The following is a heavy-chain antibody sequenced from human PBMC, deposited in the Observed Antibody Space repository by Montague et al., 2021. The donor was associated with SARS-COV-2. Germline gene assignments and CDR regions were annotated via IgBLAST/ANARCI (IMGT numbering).Heavy chain of an antibody. Sequence: SETLSLTCTVSGGSISSYYWSWIRPPPGKGLEWIGYIYYSGSTNYNPSLKSRVTISVDASKNQFSLKLSSVTAADTAVYYCARGGDMNWFDPWGQGTLVTVSS. D-gene: IGHD2-21*01. V-gene: IGHV4-59*01. CDR1: GGSISSYY. CDR2: IYYSGST. J-gene: IGHJ5*02. CDR3: ARGGDMNWFDP.